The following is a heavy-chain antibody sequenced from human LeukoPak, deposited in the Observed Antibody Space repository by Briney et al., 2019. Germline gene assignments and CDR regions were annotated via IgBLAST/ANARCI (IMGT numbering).Heavy chain of an antibody. J-gene: IGHJ6*03. V-gene: IGHV1-18*01. CDR3: ARVALYRPLPTEGYYYYYMDV. CDR1: GGTFSSYA. D-gene: IGHD2-2*01. Sequence: GASVKVSCKASGGTFSSYAISWVRQAPGQGLEWMGWISAYNGNTNYAQKLQGRVTMTTDTSTSTAYMELRSLRSDDTAVYYCARVALYRPLPTEGYYYYYMDVWGKGTTVTVSS. CDR2: ISAYNGNT.